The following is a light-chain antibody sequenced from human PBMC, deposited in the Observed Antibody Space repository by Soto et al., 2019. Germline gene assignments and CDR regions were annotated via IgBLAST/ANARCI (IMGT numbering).Light chain of an antibody. V-gene: IGLV2-14*01. CDR1: SSDVGGYNY. CDR2: DVS. Sequence: QSVLTQPASVSGSPGQSITISCTGTSSDVGGYNYVSWYQQHPGKAPKLMIYDVSNRPSGVSTRFSGSKSGNTASLTISGLQAEDEADYYCCSYTSSSTYVFGTGTQLTVL. CDR3: CSYTSSSTYV. J-gene: IGLJ1*01.